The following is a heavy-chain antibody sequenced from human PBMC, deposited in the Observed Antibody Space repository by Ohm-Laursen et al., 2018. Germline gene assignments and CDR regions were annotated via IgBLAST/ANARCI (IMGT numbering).Heavy chain of an antibody. CDR2: INSDGSST. CDR3: AKEGPGSSSDAFDI. V-gene: IGHV3-74*01. Sequence: SLRLSCTASGFTFSTSWMHWVRQAPGKGLVWVSRINSDGSSTIYADSVKGRFTISRDNSKNTLYLQMNSLRAEDTAVYYCAKEGPGSSSDAFDIWGQGTMVTVSS. J-gene: IGHJ3*02. CDR1: GFTFSTSW. D-gene: IGHD3-10*01.